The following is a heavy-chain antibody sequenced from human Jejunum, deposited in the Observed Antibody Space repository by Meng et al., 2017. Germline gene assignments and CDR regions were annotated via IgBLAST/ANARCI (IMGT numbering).Heavy chain of an antibody. J-gene: IGHJ6*01. CDR2: LRASGFDT. Sequence: GESLKISCAAYGFTFNSYAMSWVRQAPGKGLEWVSTLRASGFDTYYADSVKGRFTISRDNSKNMLYLQMSNVRAEDTAVYYCAKRISLVRGVIGSYYGMDGWGQGATVTGYS. CDR1: GFTFNSYA. V-gene: IGHV3-23*01. CDR3: AKRISLVRGVIGSYYGMDG. D-gene: IGHD3-10*01.